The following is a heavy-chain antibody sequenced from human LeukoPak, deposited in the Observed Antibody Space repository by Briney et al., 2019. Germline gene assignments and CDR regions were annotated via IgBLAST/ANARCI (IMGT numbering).Heavy chain of an antibody. V-gene: IGHV3-64*01. CDR2: ISTNGGST. D-gene: IGHD3-3*01. CDR3: ARARITIFGVGPMDV. J-gene: IGHJ6*03. CDR1: GFTFSSYA. Sequence: PGGSLRLSCAASGFTFSSYALHWVRQAPGKGLDYVSCISTNGGSTYYANSVKGRFTISRDNSKNTLFLQMGSLRADDMSEYCFARARITIFGVGPMDVWGKGTKVNGSS.